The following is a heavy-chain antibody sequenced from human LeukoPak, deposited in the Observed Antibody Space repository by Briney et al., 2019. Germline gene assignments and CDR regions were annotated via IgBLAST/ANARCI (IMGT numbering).Heavy chain of an antibody. Sequence: SETLSLTCTVSGGSISSSSYYWGWVRQPPGKGLEWIGSMYYSGSTYYNPSLKSRVTISVGTSKNQFSLKLSSVTAADTAVYYCARQPRDGYNPRPYYFDYWGQGTLVTVSS. D-gene: IGHD5-24*01. CDR3: ARQPRDGYNPRPYYFDY. CDR1: GGSISSSSYY. V-gene: IGHV4-39*01. J-gene: IGHJ4*02. CDR2: MYYSGST.